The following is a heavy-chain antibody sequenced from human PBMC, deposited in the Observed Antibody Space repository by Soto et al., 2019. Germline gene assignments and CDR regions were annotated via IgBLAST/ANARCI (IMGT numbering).Heavy chain of an antibody. J-gene: IGHJ4*02. V-gene: IGHV3-74*01. D-gene: IGHD1-26*01. CDR1: GFTFSSYW. CDR3: ARGGGAVGAVDY. CDR2: INSDGSNT. Sequence: PGGSLRLSCAASGFTFSSYWMHWVRQAPGKGLVWVSRINSDGSNTNYADSVKGRFTISRDNAKNTLYLQMNSLTAADTAVYYCARGGGAVGAVDYWGQGTLVTVSS.